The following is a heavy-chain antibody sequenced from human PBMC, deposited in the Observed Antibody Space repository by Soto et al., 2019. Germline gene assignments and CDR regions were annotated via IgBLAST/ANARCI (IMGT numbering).Heavy chain of an antibody. V-gene: IGHV4-30-2*01. J-gene: IGHJ6*02. D-gene: IGHD2-2*01. CDR1: GGSISSGGYS. Sequence: QLQLQESGSGLVKPSQTLSLTCAVSGGSISSGGYSWSWIRQPPGKGLEWIGYIYHSGSTYYNPSLKSRVTISVDRSKNQFSLKLSSVTAADTAVYYCARGSVLVPAAHYYYGMDVWGQGTTVTVSS. CDR3: ARGSVLVPAAHYYYGMDV. CDR2: IYHSGST.